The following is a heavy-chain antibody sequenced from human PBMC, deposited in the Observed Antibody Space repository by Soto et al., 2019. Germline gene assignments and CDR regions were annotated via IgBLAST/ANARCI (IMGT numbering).Heavy chain of an antibody. CDR1: GGSISSGGYY. CDR3: ARVWFGELLTYGIDV. CDR2: IYYSGST. V-gene: IGHV4-31*03. Sequence: QVQLQESGPGLVKPSQTLSLTCTVSGGSISSGGYYWSWIRQHPGKGLEWIGNIYYSGSTHYNPSLRSRVTISVDTSKNQFSLKLSSVTAADTAVYCCARVWFGELLTYGIDVWGQGTTVTVSS. J-gene: IGHJ6*02. D-gene: IGHD3-10*01.